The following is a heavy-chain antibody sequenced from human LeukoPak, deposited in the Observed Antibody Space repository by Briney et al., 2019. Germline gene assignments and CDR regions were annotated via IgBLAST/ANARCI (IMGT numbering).Heavy chain of an antibody. D-gene: IGHD3-10*01. CDR2: IRYDGSNK. CDR1: GFTFSSYG. J-gene: IGHJ4*02. CDR3: AKDRAGVFGY. Sequence: GGSLRLSCAVSGFTFSSYGMHWVRQAPGKGLEWVAFIRYDGSNKYYADSVKGRFTISRDNSKNTLCLQMNSLRAEDTAVYYCAKDRAGVFGYWGQGTLVTVSS. V-gene: IGHV3-30*02.